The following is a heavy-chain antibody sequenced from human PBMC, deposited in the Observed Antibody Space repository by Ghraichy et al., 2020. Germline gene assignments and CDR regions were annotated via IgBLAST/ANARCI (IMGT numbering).Heavy chain of an antibody. D-gene: IGHD2-2*01. J-gene: IGHJ5*02. CDR3: ARDGCSSTSCYAYWFDP. CDR2: ISAYNGNT. Sequence: ASVKVSCKVGGDTVSSYVICRVREARLQLLKWMGWISAYNGNTNYAQKLQGRVTMTTDTSTSTAYMELRSLRSDDTAVYYCARDGCSSTSCYAYWFDPWGQGTFFTVSS. V-gene: IGHV1-18*01. CDR1: GDTVSSYV.